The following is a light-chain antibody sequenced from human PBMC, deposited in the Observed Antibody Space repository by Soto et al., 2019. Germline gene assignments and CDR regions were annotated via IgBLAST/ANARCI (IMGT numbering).Light chain of an antibody. J-gene: IGKJ1*01. CDR2: LGS. V-gene: IGKV2-28*01. Sequence: DIVMTQSPLSLPATPGEPASISCRSSQSLLHSKGYNFLDWYVQKPGQSPQLLIYLGSNRASGVPDRFSGSGSGTDFTLKISRVEAEDVGVYYCMQALQTPRTFGQGTKVEIK. CDR1: QSLLHSKGYNF. CDR3: MQALQTPRT.